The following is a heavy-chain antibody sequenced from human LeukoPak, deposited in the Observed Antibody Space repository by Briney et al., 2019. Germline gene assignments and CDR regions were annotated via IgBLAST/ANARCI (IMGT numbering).Heavy chain of an antibody. CDR3: ARDISIGVYRNYMDV. D-gene: IGHD2-8*01. CDR1: EFTFSTYW. V-gene: IGHV3-7*01. CDR2: IKKDGSEK. Sequence: QTGGSLRLSCAASEFTFSTYWMSWVRQAPNKGLEWVADIKKDGSEKYYVDSVKGRFTISRQNAKNSVFLQMNSLRAEDTAVYYCARDISIGVYRNYMDVWGKGTTVTISS. J-gene: IGHJ6*03.